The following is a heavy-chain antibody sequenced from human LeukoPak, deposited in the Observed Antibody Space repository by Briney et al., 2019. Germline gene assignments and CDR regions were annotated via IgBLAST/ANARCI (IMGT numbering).Heavy chain of an antibody. CDR3: AKDHRPETYYYDSSGYNPDY. Sequence: PGGSLRLSCAASGFTFSSYAMSWVRQAPGEGLEWVSAISGSGGSTYYADSVKGGFTISRDNSKNTLYLQMNSLRAEDTAVYYCAKDHRPETYYYDSSGYNPDYWGQGTLVTVSS. J-gene: IGHJ4*02. CDR2: ISGSGGST. D-gene: IGHD3-22*01. CDR1: GFTFSSYA. V-gene: IGHV3-23*01.